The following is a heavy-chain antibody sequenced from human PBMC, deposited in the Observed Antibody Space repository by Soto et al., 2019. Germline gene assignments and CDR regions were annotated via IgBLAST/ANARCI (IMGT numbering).Heavy chain of an antibody. Sequence: GGSLRLSCAASGFTFSSYAMSWVRQAPGKGLEWVSAISGSGGSTYYADSVKGRFTISRDNSKNTLYLQMNSLRAEDTAVYYCAKDGVRHIVVVTAIPHFDYWGQGTLVTVSS. D-gene: IGHD2-21*02. J-gene: IGHJ4*02. V-gene: IGHV3-23*01. CDR3: AKDGVRHIVVVTAIPHFDY. CDR2: ISGSGGST. CDR1: GFTFSSYA.